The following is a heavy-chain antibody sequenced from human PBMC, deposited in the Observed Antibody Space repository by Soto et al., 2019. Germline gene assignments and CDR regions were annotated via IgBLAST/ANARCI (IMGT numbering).Heavy chain of an antibody. V-gene: IGHV3-9*01. D-gene: IGHD6-13*01. CDR2: ISWNSGSI. CDR1: GFTFDDYA. J-gene: IGHJ3*02. CDR3: AKALSAAGAFDI. Sequence: PGGSLRLSCAASGFTFDDYAMHWVRQAPGKGLEWVSGISWNSGSIGYADSVKGRFTISRDNAKNSLYLQMNSLRAEDTALYYCAKALSAAGAFDIWGQGTMVTVSS.